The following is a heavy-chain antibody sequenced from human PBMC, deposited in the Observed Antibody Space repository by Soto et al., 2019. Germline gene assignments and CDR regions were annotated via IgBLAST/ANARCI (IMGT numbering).Heavy chain of an antibody. CDR3: ARHHDS. Sequence: QVQLQESGPGLVKPSETLSLTCTVSGGSISSYYWSWIRQPPGKGLEWIGYIYYSGSTNYNPSLKSRIAISVDTSKTQFSLKRSTVTAAVTAVYYCARHHDSWGQGTLVTVSS. CDR2: IYYSGST. CDR1: GGSISSYY. V-gene: IGHV4-59*08. J-gene: IGHJ4*02.